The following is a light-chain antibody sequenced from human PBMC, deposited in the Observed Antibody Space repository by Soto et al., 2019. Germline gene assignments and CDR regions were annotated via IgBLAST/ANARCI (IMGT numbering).Light chain of an antibody. Sequence: DIHMTPSTTTLSGSVGHIVTITWAASQTISSWLAWYQQKPGKAPKLLIYDASSLESGVPSRFSGSGSGTEFTLTISSLQPDDFATYYCQQDNSYSWTFGQGTKVDIK. CDR2: DAS. V-gene: IGKV1-5*01. CDR1: QTISSW. J-gene: IGKJ1*01. CDR3: QQDNSYSWT.